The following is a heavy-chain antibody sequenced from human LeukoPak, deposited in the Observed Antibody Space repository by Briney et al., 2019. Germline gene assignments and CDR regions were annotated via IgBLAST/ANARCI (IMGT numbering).Heavy chain of an antibody. CDR2: IKPDGSEK. CDR1: GFSFSGHW. J-gene: IGHJ4*02. D-gene: IGHD1-26*01. V-gene: IGHV3-7*02. CDR3: AYRNTLDY. Sequence: GGPLRLSCAASGFSFSGHWMNWVRQPPGKGLEWVANIKPDGSEKYYVDSVKGRFTISRDDAKRSLDLQMDSLRAEDTAIYYCAYRNTLDYWGQGTLVTVSS.